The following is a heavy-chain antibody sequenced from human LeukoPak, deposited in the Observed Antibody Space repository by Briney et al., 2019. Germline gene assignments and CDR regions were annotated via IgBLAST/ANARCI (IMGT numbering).Heavy chain of an antibody. CDR1: GFRFSSYA. CDR3: VKDLGYCSSTSCYGDY. J-gene: IGHJ4*02. D-gene: IGHD2-2*01. CDR2: ICGGGGNT. Sequence: GGSLRLSCVASGFRFSSYAMNWVRQAPGKGLEWLSAICGGGGNTHHADSVMGRFTISRDNSKNTLYLQMNSLRAEETAVYYCVKDLGYCSSTSCYGDYWGQGTLVTVSS. V-gene: IGHV3-23*01.